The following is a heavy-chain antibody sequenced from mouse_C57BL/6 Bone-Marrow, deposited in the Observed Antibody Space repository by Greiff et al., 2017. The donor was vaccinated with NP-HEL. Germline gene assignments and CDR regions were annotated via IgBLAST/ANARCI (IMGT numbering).Heavy chain of an antibody. CDR2: IDPSDSYT. D-gene: IGHD1-1*01. Sequence: VQLQKSGAELVMPGASVKLSCKASGYTFTSYWMHWVKQRPGQGLEWIGEIDPSDSYTNYNQKFKGKSTLTVDKSSSTAYMQLSSLTSEDSAVYYCARSLYYYGSSLYWGQGTSVTVSS. J-gene: IGHJ4*01. CDR1: GYTFTSYW. CDR3: ARSLYYYGSSLY. V-gene: IGHV1-69*01.